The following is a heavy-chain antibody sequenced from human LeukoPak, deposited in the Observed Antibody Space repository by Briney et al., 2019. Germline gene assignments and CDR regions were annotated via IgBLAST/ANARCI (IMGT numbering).Heavy chain of an antibody. D-gene: IGHD2-15*01. Sequence: SQTLSLTYAISGESVSSSSSAWKWLRQSPSRGLEWPGRTYYTSKWNKDYAVSLRGRISINPDTSKNHFSLQLNSVTPDDTAVYYCARGRVSAFDYWGQGTLVTVSP. CDR1: GESVSSSSSA. V-gene: IGHV6-1*01. CDR3: ARGRVSAFDY. CDR2: TYYTSKWNK. J-gene: IGHJ4*02.